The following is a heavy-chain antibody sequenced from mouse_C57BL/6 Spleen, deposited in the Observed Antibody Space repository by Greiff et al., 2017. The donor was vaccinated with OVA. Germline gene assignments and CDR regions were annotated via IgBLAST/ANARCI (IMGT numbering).Heavy chain of an antibody. Sequence: EVKLVESGGGLVKPGGSLKLSCAASGFTFSSYAMSWVRQTPEKRLEWVATISDGGSYTYYPENVKGRFTISRDNAKNNLYLQMSHLKSEDTAMYYCARELAMEYWGQGTSVTVSS. J-gene: IGHJ4*01. CDR2: ISDGGSYT. CDR1: GFTFSSYA. CDR3: ARELAMEY. V-gene: IGHV5-4*01.